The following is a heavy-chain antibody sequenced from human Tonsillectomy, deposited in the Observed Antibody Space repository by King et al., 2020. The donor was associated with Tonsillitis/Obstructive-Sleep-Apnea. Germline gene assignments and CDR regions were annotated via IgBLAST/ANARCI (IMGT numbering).Heavy chain of an antibody. CDR2: IKQEGSDK. Sequence: VQLVESGGGLVQPGGSLRLSCAASGFTFSNYWMSWVRQTPGKGLEWVANIKQEGSDKYYADSVKGRFTISRDNAENSLYLQMNSLRAEDTALYYCATQGTAARLGWSAFDIWGQGTMVTVSS. CDR1: GFTFSNYW. J-gene: IGHJ3*02. CDR3: ATQGTAARLGWSAFDI. D-gene: IGHD3-16*01. V-gene: IGHV3-7*02.